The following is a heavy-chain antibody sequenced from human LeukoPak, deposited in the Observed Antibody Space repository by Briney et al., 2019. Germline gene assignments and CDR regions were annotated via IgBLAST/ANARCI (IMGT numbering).Heavy chain of an antibody. Sequence: GGSLRLSCAASGFTFSSYSMNWVRQAPGKGLEWVSSISSSSSYIYYADSVKGRFTISRDNAKNSLYLQMNSLRAEDTAVYYCARAVIVVVPAAHFDYWGQGTLVTVSS. CDR1: GFTFSSYS. J-gene: IGHJ4*02. V-gene: IGHV3-21*01. D-gene: IGHD2-2*01. CDR2: ISSSSSYI. CDR3: ARAVIVVVPAAHFDY.